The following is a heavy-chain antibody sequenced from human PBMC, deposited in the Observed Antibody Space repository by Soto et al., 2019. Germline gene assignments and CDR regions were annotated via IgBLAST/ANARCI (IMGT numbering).Heavy chain of an antibody. Sequence: QVQLMQSGAEVKNPGSSVKVSCTASGDTFSNYAISWVRQAPGQGLEWMGGIMSIFGTPNYAQKFQGRVTITAEESTSTAYMELSSLRSEDTAMYYCATTMGPGISVAGDYQYYYGVDVWGQGTTVTVSS. CDR1: GDTFSNYA. CDR3: ATTMGPGISVAGDYQYYYGVDV. CDR2: IMSIFGTP. D-gene: IGHD6-19*01. J-gene: IGHJ6*02. V-gene: IGHV1-69*01.